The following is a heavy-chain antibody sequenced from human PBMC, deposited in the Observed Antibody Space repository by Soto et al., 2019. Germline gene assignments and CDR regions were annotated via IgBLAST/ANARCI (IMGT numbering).Heavy chain of an antibody. CDR1: GFTISTHG. CDR2: IWYDGSNK. CDR3: AAATTWNFHFPY. J-gene: IGHJ4*02. D-gene: IGHD1-7*01. V-gene: IGHV3-33*03. Sequence: QAQLVESGGGVVQPGTSLRISCASSGFTISTHGMHWVRQAPGKGLEWLANIWYDGSNKFYAESVKVRFSISKDNSKNTLYLQMSSLRAEDTAVYYCAAATTWNFHFPYWGQGTQVTVSS.